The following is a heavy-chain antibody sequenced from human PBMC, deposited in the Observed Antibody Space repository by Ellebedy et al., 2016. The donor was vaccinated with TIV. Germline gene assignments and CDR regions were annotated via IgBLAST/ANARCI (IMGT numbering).Heavy chain of an antibody. J-gene: IGHJ3*02. CDR2: IIVENGNT. D-gene: IGHD3-10*01. V-gene: IGHV1-3*01. CDR3: ARDRLPFGEILGPLDI. CDR1: GYIFSDHT. Sequence: AASVKVSCKASGYIFSDHTIHWVRQAPGQRLEWMGWIIVENGNTSYSQNFQGRITITRDTSARIAHMELSSLRSEDTAVYYCARDRLPFGEILGPLDIWGQGTMVSVSS.